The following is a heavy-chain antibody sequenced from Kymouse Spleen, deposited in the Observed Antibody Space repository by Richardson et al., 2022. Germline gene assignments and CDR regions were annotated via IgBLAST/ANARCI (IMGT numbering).Heavy chain of an antibody. CDR3: ARGRATEPLLLLRYGR. CDR2: INHSGST. V-gene: IGHV4-34*01. D-gene: IGHD1-14*01. J-gene: IGHJ6*02. CDR1: GGSFSGYY. Sequence: QVQLQQWGAGLLKPSETLSLTCAVYGGSFSGYYWSWIRQPPGKGLEWIGEINHSGSTNYNPSLKSRVTISVDTSKNQFSLKLSSVTAADTAVYYCARGRATEPLLLLRYGRLGPRDHGHRLL.